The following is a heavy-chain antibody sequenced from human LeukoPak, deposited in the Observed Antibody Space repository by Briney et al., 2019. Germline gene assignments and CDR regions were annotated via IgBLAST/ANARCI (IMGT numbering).Heavy chain of an antibody. V-gene: IGHV4-59*01. J-gene: IGHJ4*02. CDR3: ARERGPRGGATDY. CDR1: GGSISSYY. CDR2: IYYSGST. D-gene: IGHD1-26*01. Sequence: SETLSLTCTVSGGSISSYYWSWLRQPPGKGLEWIGYIYYSGSTNYNPSLKSRVTISVDTSKNQFSLKLSSVTAADTAVYYCARERGPRGGATDYWGQGTLVTVSS.